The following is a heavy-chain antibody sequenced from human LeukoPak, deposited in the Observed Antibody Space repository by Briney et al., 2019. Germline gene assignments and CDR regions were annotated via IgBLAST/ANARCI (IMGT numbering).Heavy chain of an antibody. V-gene: IGHV3-30-3*01. Sequence: GGSLRLSCAASGFTFSTYAMHWVRQAPGKGLEWVAAISYDGSNKYYADSVKGRFTISRDISKNTLYLQMNSLRAEDTAVYYCARDHIVVATAWYFDLWGRGTLVTVSS. CDR1: GFTFSTYA. CDR3: ARDHIVVATAWYFDL. CDR2: ISYDGSNK. D-gene: IGHD2-21*02. J-gene: IGHJ2*01.